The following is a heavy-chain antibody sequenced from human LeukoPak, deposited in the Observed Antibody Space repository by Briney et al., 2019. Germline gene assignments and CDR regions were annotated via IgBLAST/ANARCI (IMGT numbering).Heavy chain of an antibody. CDR2: ISYDGSNK. D-gene: IGHD2-21*01. V-gene: IGHV3-30-3*01. J-gene: IGHJ4*02. CDR1: GFTFSSYA. Sequence: GGSLRLSCAASGFTFSSYAMHWVRQAPGKGLEWVAVISYDGSNKYYADSVKGRFTISRDNSKNTLYLQMNSLRAEDTAVYYCARGHIRLYYFDYWGQGTLVTVSS. CDR3: ARGHIRLYYFDY.